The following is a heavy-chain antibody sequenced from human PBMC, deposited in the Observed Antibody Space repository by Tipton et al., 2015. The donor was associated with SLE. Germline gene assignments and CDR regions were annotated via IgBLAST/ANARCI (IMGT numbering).Heavy chain of an antibody. V-gene: IGHV1-69*01. CDR1: GGTFSSYA. CDR2: IIPIFGTA. J-gene: IGHJ3*02. CDR3: AREGYWGGDCLSWDHDAFDI. Sequence: QLVQSGAEVKKPGSSVKVSCKASGGTFSSYAISWVRQAPGQGLEWMGGIIPIFGTANYAQKFQGRVTITADESTSTAYMELSSLRSEDTAVYYCAREGYWGGDCLSWDHDAFDIWGQGTMVTVSS. D-gene: IGHD2-21*01.